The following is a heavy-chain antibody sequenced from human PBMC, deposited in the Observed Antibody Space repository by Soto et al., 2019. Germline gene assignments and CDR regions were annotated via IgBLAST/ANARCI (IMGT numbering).Heavy chain of an antibody. V-gene: IGHV1-69*01. Sequence: QVQLVQSGAEVKKPGSSVKVSCKASGGTFSSYAISWVRQAPGQGLEWMGGIIPIFGTANYAQKFQGRVTITADESMSTAYMELSSLRSEDTAVYYCARCDFWSGYPQNYYYYYGMDVWGQGTTVTVSS. CDR1: GGTFSSYA. CDR3: ARCDFWSGYPQNYYYYYGMDV. J-gene: IGHJ6*02. D-gene: IGHD3-3*01. CDR2: IIPIFGTA.